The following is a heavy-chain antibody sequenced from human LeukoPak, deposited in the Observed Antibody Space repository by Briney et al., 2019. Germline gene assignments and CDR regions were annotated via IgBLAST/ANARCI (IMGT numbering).Heavy chain of an antibody. CDR3: ARGRWSRQTFGGVIVNPFDY. J-gene: IGHJ4*02. D-gene: IGHD3-16*02. CDR1: GGSFSGYY. V-gene: IGHV4-34*01. Sequence: SETPSLACAVYGGSFSGYYWSWIRQPPGKGLEWIGELNHSGSTNYNPSLKSRVTISVDTSKNQFSLKLSSVTAADTAVYYCARGRWSRQTFGGVIVNPFDYWGPGTLVTVSS. CDR2: LNHSGST.